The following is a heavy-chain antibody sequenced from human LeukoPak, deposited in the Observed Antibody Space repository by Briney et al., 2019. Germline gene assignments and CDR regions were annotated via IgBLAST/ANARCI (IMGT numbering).Heavy chain of an antibody. CDR1: GLTFSSYA. V-gene: IGHV3-64*04. Sequence: PGGSLRLSCSPSGLTFSSYAMHWVRQAPGKGLEYVSGISSNGGSTYYADSVKGRFTISRDNAKNSLYLQMNSLRAEDTALYYCARGTSGNWFDPWGQGTLVTVSS. J-gene: IGHJ5*02. CDR2: ISSNGGST. CDR3: ARGTSGNWFDP. D-gene: IGHD3-10*01.